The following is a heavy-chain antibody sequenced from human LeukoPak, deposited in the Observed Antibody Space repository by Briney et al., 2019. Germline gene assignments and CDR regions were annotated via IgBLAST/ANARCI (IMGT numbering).Heavy chain of an antibody. CDR2: IRYDGSNK. D-gene: IGHD2-21*01. CDR1: GFTFSSYG. V-gene: IGHV3-30*02. J-gene: IGHJ6*03. CDR3: AKDGTAYCGGDCYNYYYYYMDV. Sequence: GGSLRLSCAASGFTFSSYGMHWVRQAPGKGLEWVAFIRYDGSNKYYADSVKGRFTISRDNSKNTLYLQMNSLRAEDTAVYYCAKDGTAYCGGDCYNYYYYYMDVWGKGTTVTVSS.